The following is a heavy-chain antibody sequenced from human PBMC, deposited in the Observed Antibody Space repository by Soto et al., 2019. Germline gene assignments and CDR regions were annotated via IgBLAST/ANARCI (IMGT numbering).Heavy chain of an antibody. D-gene: IGHD3-22*01. CDR2: IYYGGTT. Sequence: QVQLQESGPGLVKSSETLSLTCTVSDGSISPYYWGWIRQPPGKGLEWIGYIYYGGTTMYSPSLKSRVTISLNTSDNQFSLKLSSVTAADTAVYYCARLGRYYQAFDSWGQGTLVTVSA. J-gene: IGHJ4*02. CDR1: DGSISPYY. V-gene: IGHV4-59*08. CDR3: ARLGRYYQAFDS.